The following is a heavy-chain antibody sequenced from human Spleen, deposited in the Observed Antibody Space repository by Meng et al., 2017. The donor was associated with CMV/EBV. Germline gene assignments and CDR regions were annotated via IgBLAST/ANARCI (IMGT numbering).Heavy chain of an antibody. CDR2: ISGSGDST. CDR3: AEGFCSSTSCSGGVFDY. Sequence: GESLKISCAASGFTFSNYAMTWVRQAPGKGLEWVSSISGSGDSTYYADSVKGRLTISRDNSKNTLYLRMDSLRAEDTAVYYCAEGFCSSTSCSGGVFDYWGQGTLVTVSS. J-gene: IGHJ4*02. CDR1: GFTFSNYA. V-gene: IGHV3-23*01. D-gene: IGHD2-2*01.